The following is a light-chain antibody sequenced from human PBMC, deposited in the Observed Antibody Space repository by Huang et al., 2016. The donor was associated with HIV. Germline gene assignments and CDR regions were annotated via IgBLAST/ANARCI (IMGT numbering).Light chain of an antibody. CDR3: QQYFSDPQT. CDR1: QDIYNS. Sequence: DTQMTQSPSSLSASLGDRVTITCRASQDIYNSLAWYQQKPGKAPNLLLYSASRLETGVPSRFSGSGSGAVYTLTISSLQPEDFATYVCQQYFSDPQTFGQGTKVEVK. J-gene: IGKJ1*01. V-gene: IGKV1-NL1*01. CDR2: SAS.